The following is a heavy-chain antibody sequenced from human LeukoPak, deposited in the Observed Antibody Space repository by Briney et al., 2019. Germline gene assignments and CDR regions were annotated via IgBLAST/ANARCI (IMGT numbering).Heavy chain of an antibody. Sequence: ASVKVSCKASGYTFTSYDINWVRQATGQGLEWMGWMNPNSGNTGYAQKFQGRVTMTRNTSISTAYMELSSLRSEDTAVYYCARWVDCSGGSCYSNAFDIWGQGTMVTVSS. CDR2: MNPNSGNT. CDR3: ARWVDCSGGSCYSNAFDI. V-gene: IGHV1-8*01. D-gene: IGHD2-15*01. J-gene: IGHJ3*02. CDR1: GYTFTSYD.